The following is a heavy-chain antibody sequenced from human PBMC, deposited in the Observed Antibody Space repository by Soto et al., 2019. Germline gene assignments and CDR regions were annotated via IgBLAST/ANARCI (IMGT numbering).Heavy chain of an antibody. D-gene: IGHD3-3*01. CDR1: GGSISSYY. CDR3: ARGFGGYDFWSGYSTYGMDV. CDR2: IYYSGST. V-gene: IGHV4-59*01. Sequence: KPSETLSLTCTVSGGSISSYYWSWIRQPPGKGLEWIGYIYYSGSTNYNPSLKSRVTISVDTSKNQFSLKLSSVTAADTAVYYCARGFGGYDFWSGYSTYGMDVWGQGTTVTVSS. J-gene: IGHJ6*02.